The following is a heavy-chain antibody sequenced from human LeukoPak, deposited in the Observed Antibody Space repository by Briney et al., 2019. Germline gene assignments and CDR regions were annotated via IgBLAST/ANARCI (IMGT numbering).Heavy chain of an antibody. D-gene: IGHD4-17*01. CDR3: ARGLGDYGDYS. CDR1: GGSFSGYY. V-gene: IGHV4-34*01. Sequence: SETLSLTCAVYGGSFSGYYWSWIRQPPGKGLEWTGEINHSGSTNYNPSLKSRVTISVDTSKNQFSLKLSSVTAADTAVYYCARGLGDYGDYSWGQGTLVTVSS. CDR2: INHSGST. J-gene: IGHJ4*02.